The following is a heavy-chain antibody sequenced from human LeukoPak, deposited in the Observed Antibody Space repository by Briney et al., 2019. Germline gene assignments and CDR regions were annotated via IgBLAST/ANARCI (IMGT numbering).Heavy chain of an antibody. D-gene: IGHD2-21*02. CDR3: ASGYCGGACQLGGVDM. Sequence: SETLSLTCTVSGFSISSGYLWGWIRQPPGKGLEYIGYTHYSGSTNYNPSLKSRVTISLDTSGNQFSLKLSSVTAADTAVYYCASGYCGGACQLGGVDMWGQGTMVTVSS. CDR2: THYSGST. J-gene: IGHJ3*02. V-gene: IGHV4-61*01. CDR1: GFSISSGYL.